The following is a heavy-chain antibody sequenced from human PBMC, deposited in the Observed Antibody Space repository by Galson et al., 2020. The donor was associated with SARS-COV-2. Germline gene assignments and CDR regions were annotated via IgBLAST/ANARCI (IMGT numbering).Heavy chain of an antibody. J-gene: IGHJ4*02. V-gene: IGHV3-15*01. CDR3: TTGSSWDY. CDR2: IKSKTDGGAP. CDR1: GFTFSNAW. Sequence: TGGSLRISCAASGFTFSNAWMTWVRQAPGTGLEWVGLIKSKTDGGAPDYAAPVKGRFAISRDDSKDTLFLQMNSLKPEDTAVYYCTTGSSWDYCGQGTLVTVSS.